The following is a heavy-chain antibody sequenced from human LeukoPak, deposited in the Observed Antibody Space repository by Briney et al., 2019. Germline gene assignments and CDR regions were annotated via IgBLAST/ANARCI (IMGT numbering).Heavy chain of an antibody. CDR3: GTTSKITMIVVAKPYYFDY. CDR2: IKSKTDGGTT. CDR1: GFTFSNAW. V-gene: IGHV3-15*01. Sequence: PGGSLRLSCAASGFTFSNAWMSWVRQAPGKGLEWVGRIKSKTDGGTTDYAAPVKGRFTISRDDSKNTLYLQMNSLKTEDTAVYYCGTTSKITMIVVAKPYYFDYWGQGTLVTVSS. D-gene: IGHD3-22*01. J-gene: IGHJ4*02.